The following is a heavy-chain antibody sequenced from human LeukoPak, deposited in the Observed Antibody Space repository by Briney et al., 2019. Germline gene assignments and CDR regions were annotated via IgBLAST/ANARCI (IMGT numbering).Heavy chain of an antibody. V-gene: IGHV1-46*01. Sequence: ASVKVSCKASGYTFTSYGISWVRQAPGQGLEWMGIINPSGGSTSYAQKFQGRVTMTRDTSTSTVYMELSSLRSEDTAVYYCARDQSYGSGRGLYYYYGMDVWGQGTTVTVSS. CDR1: GYTFTSYG. CDR2: INPSGGST. CDR3: ARDQSYGSGRGLYYYYGMDV. J-gene: IGHJ6*02. D-gene: IGHD3-10*01.